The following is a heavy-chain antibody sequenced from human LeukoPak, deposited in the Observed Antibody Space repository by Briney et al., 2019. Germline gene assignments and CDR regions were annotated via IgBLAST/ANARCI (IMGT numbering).Heavy chain of an antibody. CDR1: GGSISSSSYY. J-gene: IGHJ4*02. D-gene: IGHD2-8*01. CDR2: IYYSGST. CDR3: ARAGTRVDY. V-gene: IGHV4-39*07. Sequence: TSSETLSLTCTVSGGSISSSSYYWGWIRQPPGKGLEWIGSIYYSGSTYYNPSLKSRVTISVDTSKNQFSLKLSSVTAADTAVYYCARAGTRVDYWGQGTLVTVSS.